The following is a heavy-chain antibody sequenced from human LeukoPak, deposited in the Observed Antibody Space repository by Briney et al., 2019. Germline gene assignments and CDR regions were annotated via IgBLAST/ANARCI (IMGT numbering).Heavy chain of an antibody. D-gene: IGHD3-16*02. CDR3: ARDRDYVWGSYRHYYYYYYYMDV. J-gene: IGHJ6*03. CDR2: IYTSGST. V-gene: IGHV4-4*07. Sequence: PSETLSLTCTVSGGSISSYYWSWIRQPAGKGLEWIGRIYTSGSTNYNPSLKSRVTMSVDTSKNQFSLKLSSVAAADTAVYYCARDRDYVWGSYRHYYYYYYYMDVWGKGTTVTISS. CDR1: GGSISSYY.